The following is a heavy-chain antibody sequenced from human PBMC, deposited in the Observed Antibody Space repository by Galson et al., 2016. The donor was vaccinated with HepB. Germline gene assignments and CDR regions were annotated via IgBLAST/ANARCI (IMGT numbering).Heavy chain of an antibody. Sequence: SLRLSCAASRFTFGDYPMTWFRQAQGKGLVRVGFLRSKTHYGTADYAASVEGRFTISRDDSKRIAYLQMDSPKPEDSAVYYCARGYTNTWYVAGFDYWGQGTLVTVSS. CDR2: LRSKTHYGTA. CDR1: RFTFGDYP. V-gene: IGHV3-49*03. D-gene: IGHD6-13*01. CDR3: ARGYTNTWYVAGFDY. J-gene: IGHJ4*02.